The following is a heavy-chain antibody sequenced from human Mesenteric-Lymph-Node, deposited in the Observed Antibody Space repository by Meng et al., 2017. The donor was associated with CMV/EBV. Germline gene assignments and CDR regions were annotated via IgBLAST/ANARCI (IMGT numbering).Heavy chain of an antibody. CDR2: IRGSGDES. D-gene: IGHD3-16*01. V-gene: IGHV3-23*01. Sequence: SCSASGCNFKYYAVSWVRQAPGKGLEWVSGIRGSGDESYFSDSVRGRFTISRDNAKNTVYLQMNRLRADDTAVYYCAKDLGTEGFDYWGQGTLVTVSS. CDR1: GCNFKYYA. CDR3: AKDLGTEGFDY. J-gene: IGHJ4*02.